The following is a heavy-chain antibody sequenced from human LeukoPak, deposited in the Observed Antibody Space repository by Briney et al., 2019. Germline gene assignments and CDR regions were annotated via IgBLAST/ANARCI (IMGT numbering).Heavy chain of an antibody. D-gene: IGHD2-15*01. CDR3: VRVGRVAVGYNWFDP. Sequence: PSETLSLTCTVSGGSIGSGYYWAWIRQPPGQGLEWIGSIHYGGTTHYNPSLQSRVTISADTSKNQFALDLRSVTAADTAVYYCVRVGRVAVGYNWFDPWGQGTLVTVSS. CDR1: GGSIGSGYY. V-gene: IGHV4-39*01. J-gene: IGHJ5*02. CDR2: IHYGGTT.